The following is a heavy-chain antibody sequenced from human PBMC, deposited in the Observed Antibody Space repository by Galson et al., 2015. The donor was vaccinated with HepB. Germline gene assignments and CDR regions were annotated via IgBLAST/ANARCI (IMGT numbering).Heavy chain of an antibody. CDR3: ARGWRNMVRGVRQNFDY. CDR1: GFTFSSYA. CDR2: ISYDGSNK. J-gene: IGHJ4*02. Sequence: LRLSCAASGFTFSSYAMHWVRQAPGKGLEWVAVISYDGSNKYYADSVKGRFTISRDNSKNTLYLQMNSLRAEDTAVYYCARGWRNMVRGVRQNFDYWGQGTLVTVSS. V-gene: IGHV3-30-3*01. D-gene: IGHD3-10*01.